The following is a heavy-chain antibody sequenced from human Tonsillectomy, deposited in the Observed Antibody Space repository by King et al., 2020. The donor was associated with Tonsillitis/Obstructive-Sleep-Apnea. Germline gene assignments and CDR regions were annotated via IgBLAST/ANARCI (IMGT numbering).Heavy chain of an antibody. Sequence: VQLVESGGGLVQPGGSLRLSCAASGFTFSSYAMSWVRQAPGKGLEWVSGISVSGGSTYYADSVKGRFTISRDNSKNTLYLQMNSLRAEDTAVYYCAKGTPGMEFLWEGPFDYGGQGTLVTVSS. CDR1: GFTFSSYA. CDR2: ISVSGGST. J-gene: IGHJ4*02. CDR3: AKGTPGMEFLWEGPFDY. V-gene: IGHV3-23*04. D-gene: IGHD1-26*01.